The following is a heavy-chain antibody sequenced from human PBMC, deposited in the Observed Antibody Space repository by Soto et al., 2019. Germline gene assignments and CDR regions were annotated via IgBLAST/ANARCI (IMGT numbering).Heavy chain of an antibody. V-gene: IGHV4-30-4*01. Sequence: KPSETLSLTCTVSGGSISSGDYYWSWIRQPPGKGLEWIGYIYYSGSTYYNPSLKSRVTISVDTSKNRFSLKLSSVTAADTAVYYCARGFIGGANYFDYWGQGTLVTVSS. D-gene: IGHD3-10*01. CDR1: GGSISSGDYY. J-gene: IGHJ4*02. CDR2: IYYSGST. CDR3: ARGFIGGANYFDY.